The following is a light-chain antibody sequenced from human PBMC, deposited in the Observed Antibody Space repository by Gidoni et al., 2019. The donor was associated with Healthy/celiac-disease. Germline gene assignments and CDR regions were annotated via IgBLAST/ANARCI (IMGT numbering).Light chain of an antibody. V-gene: IGKV1-33*01. CDR1: QDISNY. Sequence: DIQMTPSPSSLSASVGDRVTITCQASQDISNYLNWYQQKPGKAPKLLIYDASNLETGVPSRFSGSGSGTDFTFTISSLQPEDIATYYCQQYDNLLITFGGGTKVEIK. CDR2: DAS. J-gene: IGKJ4*01. CDR3: QQYDNLLIT.